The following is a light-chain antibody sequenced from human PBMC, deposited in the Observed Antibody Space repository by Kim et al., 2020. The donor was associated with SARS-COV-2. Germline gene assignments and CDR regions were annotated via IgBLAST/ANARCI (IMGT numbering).Light chain of an antibody. CDR3: QAWDSSKVV. Sequence: SVSPGKTASITCSGDKLEDKYSCWYQQKPGQSPVLVIYEDSKRPPGIPERFSGSNSGNTATLTISGTQAMDEADYYCQAWDSSKVVFGGGTQLTVL. J-gene: IGLJ2*01. CDR1: KLEDKY. CDR2: EDS. V-gene: IGLV3-1*01.